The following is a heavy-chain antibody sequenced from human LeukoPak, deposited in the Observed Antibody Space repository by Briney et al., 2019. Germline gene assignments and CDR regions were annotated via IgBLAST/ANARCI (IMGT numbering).Heavy chain of an antibody. Sequence: GGSLRLSCAASGFTFSRNAMHWVRQAPGKGLEWVAVISYDGGIKYYADSVNGRFTISRDNSKKTLFLQLNSLRAEDTAVYYCARDSTYYYDSGSSGPHYFDYWGQGTLVTVSS. CDR1: GFTFSRNA. CDR2: ISYDGGIK. D-gene: IGHD3-10*01. V-gene: IGHV3-30*01. CDR3: ARDSTYYYDSGSSGPHYFDY. J-gene: IGHJ4*02.